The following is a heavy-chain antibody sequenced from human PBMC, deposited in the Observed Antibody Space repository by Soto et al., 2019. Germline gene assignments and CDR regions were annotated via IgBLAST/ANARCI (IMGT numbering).Heavy chain of an antibody. Sequence: PGESLKISCKGSGYSFTSYWIGWVRQMPGRGLEWMGIIYPGDSDTRYSPSFQGQVTISADKSISTAYLQWSSLEASDTAMYYCARHGYSSSWYPYYMDVWGKGTTVTVSS. J-gene: IGHJ6*03. V-gene: IGHV5-51*01. D-gene: IGHD6-13*01. CDR1: GYSFTSYW. CDR2: IYPGDSDT. CDR3: ARHGYSSSWYPYYMDV.